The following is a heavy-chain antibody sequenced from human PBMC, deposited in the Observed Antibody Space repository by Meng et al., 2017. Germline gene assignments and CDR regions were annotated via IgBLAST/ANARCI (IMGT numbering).Heavy chain of an antibody. V-gene: IGHV4-38-2*02. J-gene: IGHJ6*01. CDR2: IYHSGST. CDR3: ARDPVSSGWYWGKVYYYGMGV. CDR1: GYSISSGYY. D-gene: IGHD6-19*01. Sequence: SETLSLTCTVSGYSISSGYYWGWIRQPPGKGLEWIGSIYHSGSTYYNPSLKSRVTISVDTSKNQFSLKLSSVTAADTAVYYCARDPVSSGWYWGKVYYYGMGVWGQGNTV.